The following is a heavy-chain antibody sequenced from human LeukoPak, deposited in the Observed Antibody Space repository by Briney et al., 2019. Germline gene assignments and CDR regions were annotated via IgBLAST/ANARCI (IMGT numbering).Heavy chain of an antibody. D-gene: IGHD1-26*01. J-gene: IGHJ4*02. V-gene: IGHV3-23*01. CDR2: ITNSGGGT. Sequence: PGGSLRLSCEASGFTFSSYAMTWVRQAPERGLEWVSAITNSGGGTYYADSVKGRFTISRDNSKNTLYLQMNSLKAEDTAVYYCVKAVGAKGSGGQGPLVTVSP. CDR3: VKAVGAKGS. CDR1: GFTFSSYA.